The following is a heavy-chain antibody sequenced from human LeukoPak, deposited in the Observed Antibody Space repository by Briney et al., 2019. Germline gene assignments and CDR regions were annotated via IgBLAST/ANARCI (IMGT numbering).Heavy chain of an antibody. V-gene: IGHV3-23*01. D-gene: IGHD2-2*01. CDR2: INDGGGTT. CDR3: ARDRRRNCSSTSCSRRYFDY. CDR1: GFTFSSYA. J-gene: IGHJ4*02. Sequence: GGSLRLSCAASGFTFSSYAMSWVRQAPGKGLEWVSTINDGGGTTYYADSVTGRFTISRDNSKNTLYLQMNSLRAEDTAVYYCARDRRRNCSSTSCSRRYFDYWGQGTLVTVSS.